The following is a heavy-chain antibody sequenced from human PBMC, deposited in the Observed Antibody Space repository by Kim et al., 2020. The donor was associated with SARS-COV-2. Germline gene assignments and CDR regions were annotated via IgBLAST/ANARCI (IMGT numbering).Heavy chain of an antibody. J-gene: IGHJ4*02. CDR3: ARDRQRAGTGVDY. Sequence: YALSVKGRITINPDTSKNPFPLTLTSVTPEDTAVYYCARDRQRAGTGVDYWGQGTLVTVSS. D-gene: IGHD6-19*01. V-gene: IGHV6-1*01.